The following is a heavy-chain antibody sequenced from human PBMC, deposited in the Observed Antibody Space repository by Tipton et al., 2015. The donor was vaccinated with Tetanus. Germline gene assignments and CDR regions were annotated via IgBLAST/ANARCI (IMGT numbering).Heavy chain of an antibody. D-gene: IGHD2/OR15-2a*01. Sequence: TLSLTCAVSGESSSGFYWSWVWQTPGKGLEWIGEINHRGGLSYNPSLKSRVTISVETSKNQFSLSLTSVTASDTAVYYCARHLYGYWFDPWGQGALVTVSS. CDR3: ARHLYGYWFDP. J-gene: IGHJ5*02. CDR1: GESSSGFY. CDR2: INHRGGL. V-gene: IGHV4-34*01.